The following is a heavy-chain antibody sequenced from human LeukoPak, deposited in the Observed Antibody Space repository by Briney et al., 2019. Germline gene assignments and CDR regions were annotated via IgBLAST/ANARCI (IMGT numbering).Heavy chain of an antibody. J-gene: IGHJ4*02. D-gene: IGHD3-22*01. V-gene: IGHV1-2*02. CDR1: GYTFIGFY. Sequence: ASMKVSCKASGYTFIGFYMHWVRQAPGQGLEWMGWINPDTGGTHYALKFQGRVSMTRDTSISTAYMELSGLRSDDTAVYYCARDSYYERRDYTYLFDYWGQGALVTVSS. CDR2: INPDTGGT. CDR3: ARDSYYERRDYTYLFDY.